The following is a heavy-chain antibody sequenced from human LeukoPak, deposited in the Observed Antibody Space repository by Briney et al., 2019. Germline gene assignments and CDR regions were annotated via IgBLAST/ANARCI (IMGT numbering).Heavy chain of an antibody. CDR3: ARGRGRVAGTVKINDAFDI. CDR2: INPNSGGT. D-gene: IGHD6-19*01. CDR1: GYTFTGYY. J-gene: IGHJ3*02. V-gene: IGHV1-2*02. Sequence: ASVKVSCKASGYTFTGYYMHWVRQAPGQGLEWMGWINPNSGGTNYAQKFQGGVTMTRDTSISTAYMELSRLRSDDTAVYYCARGRGRVAGTVKINDAFDIWGQGTMVTVSS.